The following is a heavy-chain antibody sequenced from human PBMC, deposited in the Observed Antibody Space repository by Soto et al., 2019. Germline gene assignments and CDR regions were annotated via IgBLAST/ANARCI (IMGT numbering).Heavy chain of an antibody. D-gene: IGHD6-13*01. J-gene: IGHJ4*02. V-gene: IGHV3-11*01. CDR3: ARAGGRSSWYVVY. Sequence: QVQLVESGGGLVKPGGSLRLSCAASGFTFSDYYMSWIRQAPGKGLEWVSYISSSGSTIYYADSVKGRFTISSDNAKNSLYLQMKGLRADATAVYYCARAGGRSSWYVVYWGQGTLVTVSS. CDR1: GFTFSDYY. CDR2: ISSSGSTI.